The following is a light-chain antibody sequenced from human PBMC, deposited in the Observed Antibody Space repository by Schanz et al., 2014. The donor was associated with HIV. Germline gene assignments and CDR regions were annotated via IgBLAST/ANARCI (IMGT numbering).Light chain of an antibody. CDR2: ANT. Sequence: QSVLTQPPSVSGAPGQRVTISCTGTRSNIGTGFDVHWYQLLPGTAPKVLIFANTHRPSGVPDRFSGSKSGTSASLAITGLQAEDEADYYCAAWDDSLSGPVIVFGTGTKLTVL. J-gene: IGLJ1*01. CDR3: AAWDDSLSGPVIV. CDR1: RSNIGTGFD. V-gene: IGLV1-40*01.